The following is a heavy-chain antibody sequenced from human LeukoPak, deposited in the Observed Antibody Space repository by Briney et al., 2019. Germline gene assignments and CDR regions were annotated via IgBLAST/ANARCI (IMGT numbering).Heavy chain of an antibody. J-gene: IGHJ5*02. D-gene: IGHD1-14*01. CDR1: VCSISSYY. CDR3: ARGRSHREYNWFDP. V-gene: IGHV4-4*07. Sequence: PSETLSLTCTVSVCSISSYYCGSSRQPAGRVLEWIGRIYTRGSTNYNPSLKSRVTMSVDTSKNQFSLKLSSVAAADTAVYYCARGRSHREYNWFDPWGQGTLVTVSS. CDR2: IYTRGST.